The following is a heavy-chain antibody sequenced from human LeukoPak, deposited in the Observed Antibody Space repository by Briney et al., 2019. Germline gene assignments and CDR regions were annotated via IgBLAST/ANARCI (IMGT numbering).Heavy chain of an antibody. CDR2: IIPILGIA. D-gene: IGHD3-22*01. J-gene: IGHJ5*02. CDR1: GGTFSSYT. CDR3: ASTFSYDSSGYRPFDP. V-gene: IGHV1-69*02. Sequence: ASVKVSCKASGGTFSSYTISWVRQAPGQGLEWMGRIIPILGIANYAQRFQGRVTITADKSTSTAYMELSSLRSEDTAVYYCASTFSYDSSGYRPFDPWGQGTLVTVSS.